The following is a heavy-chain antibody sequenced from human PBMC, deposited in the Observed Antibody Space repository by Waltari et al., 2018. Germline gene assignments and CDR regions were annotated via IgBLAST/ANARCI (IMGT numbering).Heavy chain of an antibody. CDR1: GSTFTSYA. Sequence: QVQLVQSGAEVKKPGSSVQVSCKASGSTFTSYAIRWGRQAPGQGLEWVGGISPIFGTANYAQKFQGRVTITADESTSTAYMELSSLRSEDTAVYCCARSVAEGNFDYWGQGTLVTVSS. CDR3: ARSVAEGNFDY. CDR2: ISPIFGTA. J-gene: IGHJ4*02. D-gene: IGHD6-19*01. V-gene: IGHV1-69*01.